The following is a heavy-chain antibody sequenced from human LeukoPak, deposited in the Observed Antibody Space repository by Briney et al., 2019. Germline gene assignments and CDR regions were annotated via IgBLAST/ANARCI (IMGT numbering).Heavy chain of an antibody. CDR2: ISSSGSTI. Sequence: GGSLRLSCAASGFTFSSYEMNWVRQAPGKGLEWVSYISSSGSTIYYADSVKGRFTISRDNAKNSLYLQMNSLRAEDTAVYYCARDGFRYTSSPGRYYYYGMDVWGQGTTVTVSS. V-gene: IGHV3-48*03. CDR3: ARDGFRYTSSPGRYYYYGMDV. CDR1: GFTFSSYE. D-gene: IGHD6-6*01. J-gene: IGHJ6*02.